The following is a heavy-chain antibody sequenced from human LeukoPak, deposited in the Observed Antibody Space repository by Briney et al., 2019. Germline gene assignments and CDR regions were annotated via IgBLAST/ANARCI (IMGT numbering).Heavy chain of an antibody. D-gene: IGHD5-12*01. V-gene: IGHV3-15*01. CDR1: GFTFSNAW. CDR2: IKSKTDGGST. Sequence: PGGSLRLSCAVSGFTFSNAWMSWVRQAPGKGLEWVGRIKSKTDGGSTDYAAPVKGRFTISRDDSKNTLYLQMNSLKTEDTAVYYCTTDISRGWLRYTPAEGYWGQGTLVTVSS. CDR3: TTDISRGWLRYTPAEGY. J-gene: IGHJ4*02.